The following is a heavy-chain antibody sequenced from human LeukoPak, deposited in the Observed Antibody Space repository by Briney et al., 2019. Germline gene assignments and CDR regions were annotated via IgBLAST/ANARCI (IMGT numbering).Heavy chain of an antibody. J-gene: IGHJ6*03. V-gene: IGHV3-11*04. Sequence: GGSLRLSCAASGFTFSDYYMSWIRQAPGKGLEWVSYISSSGSTVYYADSVKGRFTISRDNAKNSLYLQMNSLRAEDTAVYYCARDKKTIFGVVPTDYYYMDVWGKGTTVTVSS. CDR3: ARDKKTIFGVVPTDYYYMDV. D-gene: IGHD3-3*01. CDR1: GFTFSDYY. CDR2: ISSSGSTV.